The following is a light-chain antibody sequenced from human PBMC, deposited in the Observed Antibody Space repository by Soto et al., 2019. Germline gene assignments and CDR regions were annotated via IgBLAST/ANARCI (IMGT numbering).Light chain of an antibody. CDR3: QVWDRGSDHVV. CDR2: YDN. Sequence: SSELTQPPSVSVAPGKTARISCGGDNIGTQSVHWYQQRSGQAPVVVIYYDNERPSGIPVRFSGSNSGNTATLTISRAEAGDEADYYCQVWDRGSDHVVFGGGTKLTVL. V-gene: IGLV3-21*04. CDR1: NIGTQS. J-gene: IGLJ2*01.